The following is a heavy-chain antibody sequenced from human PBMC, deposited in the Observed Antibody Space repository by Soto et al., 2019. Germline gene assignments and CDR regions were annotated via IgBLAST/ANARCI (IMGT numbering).Heavy chain of an antibody. CDR2: IYYSGST. V-gene: IGHV4-59*08. J-gene: IGHJ5*02. Sequence: SETLSLTCTVSGGSISSYYWSWIRQPPGKGLEWIGYIYYSGSTNYNPSLKSRVTISVDTSKNQFSLKLSSVTAADTAVYYCARLESDSSGWRWFDPWGQGTLVTVSS. CDR1: GGSISSYY. CDR3: ARLESDSSGWRWFDP. D-gene: IGHD3-22*01.